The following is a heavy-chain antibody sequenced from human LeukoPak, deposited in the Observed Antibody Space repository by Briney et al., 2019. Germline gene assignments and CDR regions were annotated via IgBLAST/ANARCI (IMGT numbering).Heavy chain of an antibody. CDR1: GYTFTSYD. D-gene: IGHD3-10*01. V-gene: IGHV1-18*01. CDR3: ARNYYGSGVMDV. J-gene: IGHJ6*04. Sequence: ASVKVSCKASGYTFTSYDINWVRQATGQGLEWMGWISAYNGNTNYAQKLQGRVTMTTDTSTSTAYMELRSLRSDDTAVYYCARNYYGSGVMDVWGKGTTVTVSS. CDR2: ISAYNGNT.